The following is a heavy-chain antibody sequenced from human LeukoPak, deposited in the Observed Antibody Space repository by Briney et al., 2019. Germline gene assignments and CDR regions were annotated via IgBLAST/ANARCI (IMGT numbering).Heavy chain of an antibody. Sequence: GGSLRLSCAASGFTFSSYAMHWVRQAPGKGLEYVSAISSNGGSTYYANSVKGRFTISRDNSKNTLYLQMGSLRAEDMAVYYCARDRYYGSGSYYRAFDYWGQGTLVTVPS. J-gene: IGHJ4*02. D-gene: IGHD3-10*01. CDR2: ISSNGGST. CDR1: GFTFSSYA. CDR3: ARDRYYGSGSYYRAFDY. V-gene: IGHV3-64*01.